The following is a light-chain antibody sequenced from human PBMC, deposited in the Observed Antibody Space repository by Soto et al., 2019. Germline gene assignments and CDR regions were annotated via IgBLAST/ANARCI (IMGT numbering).Light chain of an antibody. Sequence: QSVLAQPASVSGSPGQSITISCTGTSSDVGGYNYVSWYQQHPGKAPKFMIYDVSNRPSGVSNRFSGSKSGNTASLTISELQAEDEADYYCCSYTTSNTRQIVFGTGTRSPS. CDR1: SSDVGGYNY. V-gene: IGLV2-14*01. J-gene: IGLJ1*01. CDR3: CSYTTSNTRQIV. CDR2: DVS.